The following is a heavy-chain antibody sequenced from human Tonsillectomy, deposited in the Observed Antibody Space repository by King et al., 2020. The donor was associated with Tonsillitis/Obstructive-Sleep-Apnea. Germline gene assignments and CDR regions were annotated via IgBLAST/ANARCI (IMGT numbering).Heavy chain of an antibody. Sequence: VQLVESGGGLVQPGGSLRLSCAASGFTVSSNYMSWVRQAPGKGLEWVSVIYSGGSTYYADSVKGRFTISRDNSKNTLYLQMNSLGAEDTAVYYCARTGDVAQKGYWGQGTLVTVSS. J-gene: IGHJ4*02. D-gene: IGHD5-12*01. CDR3: ARTGDVAQKGY. CDR2: IYSGGST. V-gene: IGHV3-66*01. CDR1: GFTVSSNY.